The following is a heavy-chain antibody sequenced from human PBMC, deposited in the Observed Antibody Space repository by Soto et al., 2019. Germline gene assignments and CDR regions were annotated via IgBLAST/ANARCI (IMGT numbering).Heavy chain of an antibody. V-gene: IGHV3-73*01. J-gene: IGHJ4*02. CDR3: IRQATAIDY. CDR2: ITSKANTYAT. D-gene: IGHD2-21*02. CDR1: GFPFSGST. Sequence: GGSLRLSCAASGFPFSGSTMHWVRQASGKGLEWVGRITSKANTYATAYAASVKGRFTISRDDSKNTAYLQMNSLKTEDTAVYYCIRQATAIDYWGQGTLVTVSS.